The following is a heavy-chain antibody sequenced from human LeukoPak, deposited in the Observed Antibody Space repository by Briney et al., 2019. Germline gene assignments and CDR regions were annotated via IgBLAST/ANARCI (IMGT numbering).Heavy chain of an antibody. V-gene: IGHV3-23*01. CDR1: GFTFSSSA. Sequence: GGSLRLSCAASGFTFSSSALSWVRQAPGKGLEWVSNISGSGSGGSTYYADSVRGRFTISRGNSKNTLYLQMNSLRAEDTAVYYCARVKLTVTTPPAFWGQGTMVTVSS. CDR2: ISGSGSGGST. CDR3: ARVKLTVTTPPAF. D-gene: IGHD4-17*01. J-gene: IGHJ3*01.